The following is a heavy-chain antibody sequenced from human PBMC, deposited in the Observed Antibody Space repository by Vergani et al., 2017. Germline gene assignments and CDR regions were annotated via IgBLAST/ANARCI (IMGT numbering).Heavy chain of an antibody. Sequence: VHLAESGGGLVQPGGSLRLSCAASGFTFSSYWMHWVRQAPGKGLVWVAFIRYDGSRRDYGESVKGRFTISRDNSKNMVYIQMNSLRPEDTAVYYCVKGKETFENWGQGTLVTVSS. CDR1: GFTFSSYW. J-gene: IGHJ4*02. CDR2: IRYDGSRR. CDR3: VKGKETFEN. V-gene: IGHV3-30*02.